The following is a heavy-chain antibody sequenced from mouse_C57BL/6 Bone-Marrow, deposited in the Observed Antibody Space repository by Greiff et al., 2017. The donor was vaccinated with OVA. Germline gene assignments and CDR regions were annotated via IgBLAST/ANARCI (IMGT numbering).Heavy chain of an antibody. CDR2: IWGDGST. CDR3: AKEGRQLRLRKAYYLDY. D-gene: IGHD3-2*02. J-gene: IGHJ2*01. V-gene: IGHV2-3*01. CDR1: GFSLTSYG. Sequence: QVQLKESGPGLVAPSQSLSITCTVSGFSLTSYGVSWVRQPPGKGLEWLGVIWGDGSTNYHSALISRLSISKDNSKSQVFLKLNRLQTDDTATYYCAKEGRQLRLRKAYYLDYGGQGTTLTVSS.